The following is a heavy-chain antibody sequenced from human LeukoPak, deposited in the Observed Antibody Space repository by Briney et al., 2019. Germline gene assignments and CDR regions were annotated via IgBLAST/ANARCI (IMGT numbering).Heavy chain of an antibody. J-gene: IGHJ3*02. D-gene: IGHD6-13*01. CDR2: IYYSGST. CDR1: GGSISSSSYY. V-gene: IGHV4-39*01. CDR3: ARGGMGTFDI. Sequence: PSETLSLTCTVSGGSISSSSYYWGWIRQPPGKGLEWIGSIYYSGSTYYNPSLKSRVTISVDTSKNQFSLKLSSVTAADTAVYFCARGGMGTFDIFDQGTMVFVSS.